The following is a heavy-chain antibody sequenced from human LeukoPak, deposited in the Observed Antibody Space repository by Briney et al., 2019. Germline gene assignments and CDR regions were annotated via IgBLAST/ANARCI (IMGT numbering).Heavy chain of an antibody. V-gene: IGHV3-53*01. CDR1: GFTVSNNY. CDR2: IWRGGIT. D-gene: IGHD3-10*01. Sequence: GGSLRLSCAASGFTVSNNYMSWVRQTPGKGLEWVSLIWRGGITYYADSVKGRFTISRDNSKNTLYLQMNSLRAEDTAVYYRARDRRLLYFGELFHDAFDIWGQGTMVTVSS. J-gene: IGHJ3*02. CDR3: ARDRRLLYFGELFHDAFDI.